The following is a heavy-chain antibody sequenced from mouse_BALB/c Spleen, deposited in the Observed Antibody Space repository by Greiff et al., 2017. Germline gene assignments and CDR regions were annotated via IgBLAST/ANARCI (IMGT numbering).Heavy chain of an antibody. J-gene: IGHJ4*01. V-gene: IGHV1S137*01. D-gene: IGHD2-10*02. CDR3: ARSKYGNSYAMDY. Sequence: VQLQQSGAELVRPGVSVKISCKGSGYTFTDYAMHWVKQSHAKSLEWIGVISTYYGDASYNQKFKGKATMTVDKSSSTAYMELARLTSEDSAIYYCARSKYGNSYAMDYWGQGTSVTVSS. CDR1: GYTFTDYA. CDR2: ISTYYGDA.